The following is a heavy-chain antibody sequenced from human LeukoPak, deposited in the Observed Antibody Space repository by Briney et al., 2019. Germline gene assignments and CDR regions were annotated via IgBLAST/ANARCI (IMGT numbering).Heavy chain of an antibody. V-gene: IGHV4-59*08. CDR1: GGSISSYY. D-gene: IGHD6-19*01. CDR2: IYYSGST. CDR3: ARFRYSSGWYGIDY. J-gene: IGHJ4*02. Sequence: SETLSLTCTASGGSISSYYWSWIRQPPGKGLEWIGYIYYSGSTNYNPSLKSRVTISVDTSKSQFSLKLSSVTAADTAVYYCARFRYSSGWYGIDYWGQGTLVTVSS.